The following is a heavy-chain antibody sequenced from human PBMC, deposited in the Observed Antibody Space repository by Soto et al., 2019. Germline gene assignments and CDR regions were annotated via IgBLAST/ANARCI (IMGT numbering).Heavy chain of an antibody. CDR2: ISYDGSNK. Sequence: GSLRLSCAASGFTFSSYAMHWVRQAPGKGLEWVAVISYDGSNKYYADSVKGRFTISRDNSKNTLYLQMNSLRAEDTAVYYCARGLSFDYWGQGTLVTVSS. CDR3: ARGLSFDY. CDR1: GFTFSSYA. J-gene: IGHJ4*02. V-gene: IGHV3-30-3*01.